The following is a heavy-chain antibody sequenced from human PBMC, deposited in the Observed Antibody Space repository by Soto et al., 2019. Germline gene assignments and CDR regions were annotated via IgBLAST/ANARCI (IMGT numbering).Heavy chain of an antibody. CDR2: ISGSGGST. D-gene: IGHD6-19*01. J-gene: IGHJ5*02. V-gene: IGHV3-23*01. Sequence: HPGGSLRLSCAASGFTFSSYAMSWVRQAPGKGLEWVSAISGSGGSTYYADSVKGRFTISRDNSKSTLYLRMNSLRAEDTAVYYCAGSSDWYAWFDPWGQGTLVTVS. CDR3: AGSSDWYAWFDP. CDR1: GFTFSSYA.